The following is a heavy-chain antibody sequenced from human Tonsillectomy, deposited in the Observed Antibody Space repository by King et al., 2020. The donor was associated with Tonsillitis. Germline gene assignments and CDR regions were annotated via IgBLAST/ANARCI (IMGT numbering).Heavy chain of an antibody. CDR1: GFTFSSYA. V-gene: IGHV3-23*04. J-gene: IGHJ3*02. Sequence: VQLVESGGGLVQPGGSLRLSCAASGFTFSSYAMSWVRQAPGKGLEWVSAISGSGGSTYYADSVKGRFTISRDNSKKTLYLQMNSLRAEDTAVYYCAKDAPITYYYDSSGPFAFDIWGQGTMVTVSS. CDR3: AKDAPITYYYDSSGPFAFDI. D-gene: IGHD3-22*01. CDR2: ISGSGGST.